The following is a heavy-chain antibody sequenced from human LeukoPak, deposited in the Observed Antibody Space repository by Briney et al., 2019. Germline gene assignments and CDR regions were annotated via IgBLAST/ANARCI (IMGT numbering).Heavy chain of an antibody. J-gene: IGHJ6*03. CDR3: AKDGFERGADTDYVDV. D-gene: IGHD2-2*03. Sequence: ASVKVSCKASGYTFTGYYMHWVRQAPGQGLEWMGWINPNSGGTNYAQKFQGRVTMTRDMSTSTDYMELSSLRSEDTAVYYCAKDGFERGADTDYVDVWGKGTTIIVSS. CDR2: INPNSGGT. CDR1: GYTFTGYY. V-gene: IGHV1-2*02.